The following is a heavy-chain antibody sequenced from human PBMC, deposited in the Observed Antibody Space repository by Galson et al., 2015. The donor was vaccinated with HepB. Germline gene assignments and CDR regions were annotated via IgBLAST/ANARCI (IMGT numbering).Heavy chain of an antibody. CDR1: GFTFSGYW. CDR2: INLDGSVK. J-gene: IGHJ4*01. CDR3: AREKVGFFDY. V-gene: IGHV3-7*03. Sequence: SLRLSCAASGFTFSGYWMSWLRQAPGKGLEWVANINLDGSVKNYVDSVKGRFTISRDNAKNSLYLQMNSLRAEDMAVYYCAREKVGFFDYWGHGTLVTVSS. D-gene: IGHD1-26*01.